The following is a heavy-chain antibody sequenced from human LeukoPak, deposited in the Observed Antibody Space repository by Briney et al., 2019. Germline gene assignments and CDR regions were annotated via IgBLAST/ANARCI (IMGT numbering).Heavy chain of an antibody. Sequence: PGGSLRLSCPGSGFSFTNYAMHWVRQAPGEGLEWVAVISYDESKIYYADSVKGRFTISRDLSTNTLYLQMNSLTTEDTAMYFCARRPVAAEYFQHWGQGTLVTVSS. CDR3: ARRPVAAEYFQH. V-gene: IGHV3-30*03. J-gene: IGHJ1*01. CDR1: GFSFTNYA. D-gene: IGHD6-25*01. CDR2: ISYDESKI.